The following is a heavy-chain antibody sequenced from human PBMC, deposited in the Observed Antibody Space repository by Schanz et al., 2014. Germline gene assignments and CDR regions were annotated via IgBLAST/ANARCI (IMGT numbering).Heavy chain of an antibody. D-gene: IGHD6-19*01. CDR2: IMPLRGIG. J-gene: IGHJ6*02. CDR3: TRLRRADPNGFDV. V-gene: IGHV1-69*02. CDR1: GDTFSKYN. Sequence: QVQLVQSGPEVKKPGSSEKVSCQAFGDTFSKYNIMWVRQVPGQGLEWLGRIMPLRGIGNNAWKFQDRLTITADKSMNITYMELSSLGTEDTAVYYCTRLRRADPNGFDVWGQGTTVTGS.